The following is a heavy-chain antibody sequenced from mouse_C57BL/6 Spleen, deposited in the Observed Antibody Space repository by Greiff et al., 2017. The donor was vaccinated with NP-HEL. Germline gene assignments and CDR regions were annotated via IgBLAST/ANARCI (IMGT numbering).Heavy chain of an antibody. Sequence: QVQLQQSGAELVRPGTSVKMSCKASGYTFTNYWIGWAKQRPGHGLEWIGDIYPGGGYTNYNEKFKGKATLTADKSSSTAYMQISSLTSEDSAIYYCARYPWRPHAMDYWGQGTSVTVSS. CDR1: GYTFTNYW. CDR3: ARYPWRPHAMDY. J-gene: IGHJ4*01. V-gene: IGHV1-63*01. CDR2: IYPGGGYT.